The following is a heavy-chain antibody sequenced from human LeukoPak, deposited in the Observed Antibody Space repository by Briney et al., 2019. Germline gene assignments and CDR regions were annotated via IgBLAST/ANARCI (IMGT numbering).Heavy chain of an antibody. V-gene: IGHV4-39*01. CDR3: ARGARLNFYYMDV. CDR2: IYYSGST. J-gene: IGHJ6*03. Sequence: SSETLSLTCTVSGGSISSGSYYWGWIRQPPGKGLEWIGSIYYSGSTYYNPSLKSRVTISVDTSENQFSLKLSSVTAADTAVYYCARGARLNFYYMDVWGKGSTATVSS. D-gene: IGHD1-26*01. CDR1: GGSISSGSYY.